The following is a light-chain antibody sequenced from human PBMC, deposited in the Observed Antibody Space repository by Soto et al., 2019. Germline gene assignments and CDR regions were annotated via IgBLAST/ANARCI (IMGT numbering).Light chain of an antibody. J-gene: IGKJ1*01. Sequence: EIVLTQSPGTLSLSPGERATLSCRASQSVSSTYLAWYQQKPGQAPRLLIYGASSRATGIPDRFSGSGSGTDFTLTISRLEPEDFAVYYCQQYDGSPPWKFGQGTKVEIK. V-gene: IGKV3-20*01. CDR3: QQYDGSPPWK. CDR2: GAS. CDR1: QSVSSTY.